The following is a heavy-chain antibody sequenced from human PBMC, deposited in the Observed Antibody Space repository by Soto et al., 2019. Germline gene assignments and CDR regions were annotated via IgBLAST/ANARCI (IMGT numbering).Heavy chain of an antibody. J-gene: IGHJ6*02. CDR2: MNPNSGNT. CDR3: AREGADYYDSSGYYPPDYYYGMDV. Sequence: QVQLVQSGAEVKKPGASVKVYCKASGYTFTSYDINWARKATGQGLESMGWMNPNSGNTGYAQKFQGRVTMTRNTSISTAYMELSSLRSEDTAVYYCAREGADYYDSSGYYPPDYYYGMDVWGQGTTVTVSS. V-gene: IGHV1-8*01. CDR1: GYTFTSYD. D-gene: IGHD3-22*01.